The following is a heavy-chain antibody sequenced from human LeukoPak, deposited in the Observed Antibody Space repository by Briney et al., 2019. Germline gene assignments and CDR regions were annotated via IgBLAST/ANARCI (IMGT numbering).Heavy chain of an antibody. CDR1: GGSISSYY. D-gene: IGHD1-7*01. CDR2: IYTSGST. CDR3: ARHVHPWNYVSWFDP. J-gene: IGHJ5*02. V-gene: IGHV4-4*09. Sequence: SETLSLTCTVSGGSISSYYWSWIRQLPGKGLEWIGYIYTSGSTNYNPSLKSRVTISVDTSKNQFSLKLSSVTAADTAVYYCARHVHPWNYVSWFDPWGQGTLVTVSS.